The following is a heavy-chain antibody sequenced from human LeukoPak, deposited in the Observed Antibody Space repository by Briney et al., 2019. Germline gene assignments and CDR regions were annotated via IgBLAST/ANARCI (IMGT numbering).Heavy chain of an antibody. J-gene: IGHJ6*04. CDR3: AKDLTYYSGSGSPRMDV. V-gene: IGHV3-23*01. CDR1: GFTFSTYA. D-gene: IGHD3-10*01. CDR2: LSGSGDTT. Sequence: GGSLRLSCAASGFTFSTYAMSWVRQAPGKGLEWVSSLSGSGDTTYYADSVKGRFSISRDNSKNTLYVQMNSLRAEYTARYYCAKDLTYYSGSGSPRMDVWGKGTTVTVSS.